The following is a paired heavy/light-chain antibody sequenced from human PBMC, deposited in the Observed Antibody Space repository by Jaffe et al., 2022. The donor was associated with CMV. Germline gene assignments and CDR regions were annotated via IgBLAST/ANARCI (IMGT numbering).Light chain of an antibody. CDR2: LNNDGSH. CDR1: SGHSRYA. CDR3: QTWGAGIQV. V-gene: IGLV4-69*01. Sequence: QFVLTQSPSASASLGASVKLTCTLTSGHSRYAIAWHQQQPEKGPRYLMSLNNDGSHSRGDGIPDRFSGSSSGAEHYLTISSLQSEDEADYYCQTWGAGIQVFGGGTKLTVL. J-gene: IGLJ3*02.
Heavy chain of an antibody. CDR3: AREVSSYGFPEY. D-gene: IGHD5-18*01. Sequence: EVQLVESGGGLVKPGGSLRLSCAASGFTFSTSSMIWVRQAPGKGLEWVSSISSGSGYIYYADSVKGRFTISRDNAKNSLYLQMNSLRAEDTAVYYCAREVSSYGFPEYWGQGTLVTVSS. CDR2: ISSGSGYI. CDR1: GFTFSTSS. J-gene: IGHJ4*02. V-gene: IGHV3-21*01.